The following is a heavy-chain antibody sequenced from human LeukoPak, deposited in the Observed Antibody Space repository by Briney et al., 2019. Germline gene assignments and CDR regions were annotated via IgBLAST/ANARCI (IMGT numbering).Heavy chain of an antibody. Sequence: PSQTLSLTCAVSGGSISSDGYYWGWIRQPPGKGLEWIGNIYHSGYTFYNPSLKSRVTISVDGSKKQFSLKLTSVTAADTAEYYCARVFGSGAFDIWGQGTMVTVSS. V-gene: IGHV4-30-2*01. CDR1: GGSISSDGYY. D-gene: IGHD3-10*02. CDR3: ARVFGSGAFDI. J-gene: IGHJ3*02. CDR2: IYHSGYT.